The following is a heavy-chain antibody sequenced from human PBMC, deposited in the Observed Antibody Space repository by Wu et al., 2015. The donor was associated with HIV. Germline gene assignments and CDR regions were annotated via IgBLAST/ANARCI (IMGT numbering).Heavy chain of an antibody. V-gene: IGHV1-69*12. CDR2: IIPLFETS. J-gene: IGHJ3*02. CDR1: GGTFSSFA. Sequence: QVRLVQSGAEVKKPGSSVKVSCKASGGTFSSFALSWVQQAPGQGLEWVGGIIPLFETSHSSQKFRDRVTIIADESTSTGYMELNSLTYDDTAVYYCARVAGSSWYREFDMWGQGTMVTVSS. CDR3: ARVAGSSWYREFDM. D-gene: IGHD6-13*01.